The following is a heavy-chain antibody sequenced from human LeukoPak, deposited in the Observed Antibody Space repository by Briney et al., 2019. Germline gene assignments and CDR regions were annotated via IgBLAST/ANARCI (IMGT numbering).Heavy chain of an antibody. CDR1: GDSVSSNSAA. CDR2: TYYRSKWYN. Sequence: SQTLSLTCAISGDSVSSNSAAWNWIRQSPSGGLEWLGRTYYRSKWYNDYAVSVKSRIAINPDTSKNQFSLQLNSVTPEDTAVYYCARAGGGSSAWRGNWFDPWGQGTLVIVSS. CDR3: ARAGGGSSAWRGNWFDP. V-gene: IGHV6-1*01. J-gene: IGHJ5*02. D-gene: IGHD6-19*01.